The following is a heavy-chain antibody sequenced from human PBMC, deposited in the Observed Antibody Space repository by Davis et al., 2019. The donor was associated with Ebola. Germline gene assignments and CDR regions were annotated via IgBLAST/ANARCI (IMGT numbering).Heavy chain of an antibody. V-gene: IGHV3-7*01. D-gene: IGHD3-3*01. CDR2: IKQDGSEK. CDR1: GFTFSSYW. J-gene: IGHJ6*03. CDR3: ARDRTYYDFWSGYYGYYYYYMDV. Sequence: PGGSLRLSCAASGFTFSSYWMGWVRQAPGKGLEWVANIKQDGSEKYYVDSVKGRFTISRDNAKNSLYLQMNSLRAEDTAVYYCARDRTYYDFWSGYYGYYYYYMDVWGKGTTVTVSS.